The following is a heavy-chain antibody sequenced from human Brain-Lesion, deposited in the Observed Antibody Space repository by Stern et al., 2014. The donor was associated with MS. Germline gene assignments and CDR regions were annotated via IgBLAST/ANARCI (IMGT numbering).Heavy chain of an antibody. CDR2: FDPEDGET. V-gene: IGHV1-24*01. Sequence: VQLVESGAEVKKPGASVKVSCKASGYTLTELSMHWVRQAPGKGLEWMGGFDPEDGETIYGQKFQGRVTMTEDTSSDTAYMELSSLRSEDTAVYYCATDRDDFRSGYSAPTKGYGLDVWGQGTTVTVTS. CDR3: ATDRDDFRSGYSAPTKGYGLDV. CDR1: GYTLTELS. J-gene: IGHJ6*02. D-gene: IGHD3-3*01.